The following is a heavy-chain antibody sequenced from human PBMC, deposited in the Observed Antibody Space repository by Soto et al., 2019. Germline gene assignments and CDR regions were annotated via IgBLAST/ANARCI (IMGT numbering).Heavy chain of an antibody. Sequence: GGSRRLSCAASGFSFSGSGIHWVRQASGKGLEWIGRIRSKPNNYATAYAASVKGRFTISRDDSKNTAYLQMNSLKIEDTAVYYCTRLDDVRIEPAFDYWGQGT. J-gene: IGHJ4*02. CDR2: IRSKPNNYAT. V-gene: IGHV3-73*01. D-gene: IGHD2-2*01. CDR3: TRLDDVRIEPAFDY. CDR1: GFSFSGSG.